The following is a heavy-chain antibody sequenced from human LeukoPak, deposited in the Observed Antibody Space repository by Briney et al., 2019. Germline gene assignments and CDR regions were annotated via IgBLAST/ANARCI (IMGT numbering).Heavy chain of an antibody. Sequence: GASVKVSCKASGYTFTSYAMNWVRQAPGQGLEWMGWISTNTGNPTYAQGFTGRFVFSLDTSVSTAYLQISSLKAEDTAVYYCARMRQPFDSGRPGIAVAGDIYYWGQGTLVTVSS. J-gene: IGHJ4*02. D-gene: IGHD6-19*01. CDR3: ARMRQPFDSGRPGIAVAGDIYY. V-gene: IGHV7-4-1*02. CDR1: GYTFTSYA. CDR2: ISTNTGNP.